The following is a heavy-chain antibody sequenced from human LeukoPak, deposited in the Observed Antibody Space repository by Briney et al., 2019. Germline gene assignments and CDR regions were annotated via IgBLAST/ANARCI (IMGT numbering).Heavy chain of an antibody. CDR1: GGSFSGYY. V-gene: IGHV4-34*01. CDR2: INHSGST. J-gene: IGHJ3*02. Sequence: SETLSLTCAVYGGSFSGYYWSWIRQPPGKGLEWIGEINHSGSTNYNPSLKSRVTISVDTSKNQFSLKLSSVTAADTAVYYCARGGRRARFAFDIWGQGAMVTVSS. D-gene: IGHD3-16*01. CDR3: ARGGRRARFAFDI.